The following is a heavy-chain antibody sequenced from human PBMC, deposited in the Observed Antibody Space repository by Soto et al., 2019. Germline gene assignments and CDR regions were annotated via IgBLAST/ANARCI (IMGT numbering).Heavy chain of an antibody. J-gene: IGHJ5*02. CDR3: ARDAGTDWFDP. Sequence: QVQLVQSGAEVEKPGASVKVSCKASGYTFTSYAISWVRQAHGQGLEWMGRISTYNGNTNYAQKLQGRVTLTTDTSTSTAYMELRSLRSDDTAVYYCARDAGTDWFDPWGQGTLVTVSS. CDR2: ISTYNGNT. CDR1: GYTFTSYA. V-gene: IGHV1-18*01. D-gene: IGHD6-13*01.